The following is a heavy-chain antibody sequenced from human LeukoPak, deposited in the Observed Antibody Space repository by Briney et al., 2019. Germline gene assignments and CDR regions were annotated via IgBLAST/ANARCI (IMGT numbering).Heavy chain of an antibody. J-gene: IGHJ4*02. CDR1: GYTFPTYS. CDR3: ARIADIVLGPYFGH. CDR2: ISPYNGHT. D-gene: IGHD5-12*01. Sequence: GASVNVSCKTSGYTFPTYSVSWVRLAPGQGLQWLGWISPYNGHTKYAPEFQGRVTMTSDTSSSTIYMDLKNLRSDDTAFYYYARIADIVLGPYFGHWGQGTLLTVSS. V-gene: IGHV1-18*01.